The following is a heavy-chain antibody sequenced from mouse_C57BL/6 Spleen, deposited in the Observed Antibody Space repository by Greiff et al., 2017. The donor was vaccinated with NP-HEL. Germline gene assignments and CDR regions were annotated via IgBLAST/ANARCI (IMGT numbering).Heavy chain of an antibody. J-gene: IGHJ4*01. D-gene: IGHD1-1*01. V-gene: IGHV5-17*01. CDR3: ARTHLLLLADY. Sequence: EVKLMESGGGLVKPGGSLKLSCAASGFTFSDYGMHWVRQAPEKGLEWVAYISSGSSTIYYADTVKGRFTISRDNAKNTLFLQMTSLRSEDTAMYYCARTHLLLLADYWGQGTSVTVSS. CDR2: ISSGSSTI. CDR1: GFTFSDYG.